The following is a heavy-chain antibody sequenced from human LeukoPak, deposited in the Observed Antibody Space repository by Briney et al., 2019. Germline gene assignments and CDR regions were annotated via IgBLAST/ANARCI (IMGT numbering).Heavy chain of an antibody. V-gene: IGHV4-39*07. CDR1: GGSISSSSYY. J-gene: IGHJ3*02. Sequence: SETLSLTCTVSGGSISSSSYYWGWIRQPPGKGLEWIWSIYYSGSTYYNPSLKSRVTISLDKSNNQFSLKLTSVTAADTAMYYCARDTGGRGRLDAFDIWGQGTMVTVSS. CDR2: IYYSGST. D-gene: IGHD3-10*01. CDR3: ARDTGGRGRLDAFDI.